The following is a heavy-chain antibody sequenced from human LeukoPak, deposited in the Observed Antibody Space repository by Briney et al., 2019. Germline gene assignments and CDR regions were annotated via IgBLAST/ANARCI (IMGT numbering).Heavy chain of an antibody. CDR3: ARDREMVAATSYYYYYYGMDV. CDR2: ISSSSSYI. D-gene: IGHD2-15*01. J-gene: IGHJ6*04. V-gene: IGHV3-21*01. CDR1: GFTFSSYS. Sequence: LGGSLRLSCAASGFTFSSYSMNRVRQAPGKGLEWVSSISSSSSYIYYADSVKGRFTISRDNAKNSLYLQMNSLRAEDTAVYYCARDREMVAATSYYYYYYGMDVWGKGTTVTVSS.